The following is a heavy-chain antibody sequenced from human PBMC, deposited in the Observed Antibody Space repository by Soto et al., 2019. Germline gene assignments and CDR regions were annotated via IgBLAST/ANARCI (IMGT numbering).Heavy chain of an antibody. CDR2: INPNSGGT. J-gene: IGHJ6*02. CDR3: ARDLVRGVGFYYYYGMDV. Sequence: ASVKVSCKASGYTFTGYYMHWVRQAPGQGLEWMGWINPNSGGTNYAQKFQGWVTMTRDTSISTAYMELSRLRSDDTAVYYCARDLVRGVGFYYYYGMDVWGQGTTVTVSS. CDR1: GYTFTGYY. D-gene: IGHD3-10*01. V-gene: IGHV1-2*04.